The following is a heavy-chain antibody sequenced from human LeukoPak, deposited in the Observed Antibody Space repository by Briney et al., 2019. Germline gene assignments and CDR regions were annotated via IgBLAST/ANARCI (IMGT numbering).Heavy chain of an antibody. CDR3: ARESSGSYIIPYYFDS. CDR1: GGSISSSSYY. Sequence: PSETLSLTCTVSGGSISSSSYYRGWIRQSPGKGLEWIGSISYNGRTYYNPSLKSRVTISVDTSRNQVSLKLSSVTAADTAVYYCARESSGSYIIPYYFDSWGQGTLVTVSS. J-gene: IGHJ4*02. V-gene: IGHV4-39*07. CDR2: ISYNGRT. D-gene: IGHD1-26*01.